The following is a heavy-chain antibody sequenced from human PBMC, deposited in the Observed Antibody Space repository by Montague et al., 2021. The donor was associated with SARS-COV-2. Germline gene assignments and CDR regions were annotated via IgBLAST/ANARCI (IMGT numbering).Heavy chain of an antibody. CDR3: ARGGRQGYGLRPGSFDS. CDR2: INHSGTT. CDR1: GGSFSGYY. Sequence: SETLSLTCAVSGGSFSGYYWNWIRQPPGKGLEWIGEINHSGTTNYNPSLKSRVTMSVDTSKNQFYLKLSSVTAADTAVYYCARGGRQGYGLRPGSFDSWGQGTLVTVSS. V-gene: IGHV4-34*01. J-gene: IGHJ4*02. D-gene: IGHD3-16*01.